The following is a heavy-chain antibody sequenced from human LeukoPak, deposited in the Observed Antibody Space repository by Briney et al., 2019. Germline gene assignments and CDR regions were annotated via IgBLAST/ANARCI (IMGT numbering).Heavy chain of an antibody. J-gene: IGHJ6*03. CDR2: ISVHNGNT. CDR3: ARARNPLDYYYYMDV. Sequence: GISXVRQAPGQGVEWMGWISVHNGNTKYAQKFQGRVTMTTDTSTSTAYMELRSLRSDDTAVYYCARARNPLDYYYYMDVWGKGTTVTASS. CDR1: G. V-gene: IGHV1-18*01.